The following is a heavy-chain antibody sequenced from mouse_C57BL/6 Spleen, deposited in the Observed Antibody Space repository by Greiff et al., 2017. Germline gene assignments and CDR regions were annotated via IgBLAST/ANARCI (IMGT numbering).Heavy chain of an antibody. Sequence: VQLQQPGAELVRPGTSVKLSCKASGYTFTSYWMHWVKQRPGQGLEWIGVIDPSDSYTNYNQKFKGKATLTVDTSSSTAYMQLSSLTSEDSAVYYCARSYYGSSYRYFDVWGTGTTVTVSS. CDR3: ARSYYGSSYRYFDV. CDR2: IDPSDSYT. CDR1: GYTFTSYW. J-gene: IGHJ1*03. D-gene: IGHD1-1*01. V-gene: IGHV1-59*01.